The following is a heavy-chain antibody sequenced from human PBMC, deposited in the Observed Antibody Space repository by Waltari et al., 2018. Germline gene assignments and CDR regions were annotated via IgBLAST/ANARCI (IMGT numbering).Heavy chain of an antibody. V-gene: IGHV3-53*01. CDR1: GFTVSSNY. CDR2: MYSGGST. Sequence: EVQLVESGGGLIQPGGSLRLSCAASGFTVSSNYMSWVPQAPGKRLEWGSVMYSGGSTYYADSVKGRFTISRDNSKNTLYLQMNSLRAEDTAVYYCTRPYGEIYWYFDLWGRGTLVTVSS. J-gene: IGHJ2*01. CDR3: TRPYGEIYWYFDL. D-gene: IGHD4-17*01.